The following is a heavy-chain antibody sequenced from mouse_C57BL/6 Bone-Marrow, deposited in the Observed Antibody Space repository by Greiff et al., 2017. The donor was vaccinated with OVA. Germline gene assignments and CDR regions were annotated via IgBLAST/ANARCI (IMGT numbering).Heavy chain of an antibody. J-gene: IGHJ3*01. Sequence: EVMLVESGGDLVKPGGSLKLSCAASGFTFSSYGMSWVRQTPDKRLEWVATISSGGSYTYYPDSVKGRFTLSRDNAKNPLYLQMSSLKSGDTAMYYGARRGLGVAYWGEGTLVSVSA. D-gene: IGHD3-3*01. V-gene: IGHV5-6*02. CDR1: GFTFSSYG. CDR3: ARRGLGVAY. CDR2: ISSGGSYT.